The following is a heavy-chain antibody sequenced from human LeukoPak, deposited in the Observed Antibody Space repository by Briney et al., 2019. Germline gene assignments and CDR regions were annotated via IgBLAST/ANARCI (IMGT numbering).Heavy chain of an antibody. Sequence: ASVKVSCKASGGTFSSYAISWVRQAPGQGLEWMGGIIPIFGTANYAQKFQGRVTITADESTSTAYMELSSLRSEDTAVYYCAGAPSPYDILTGRNAFDIWGQGTMVTVSS. J-gene: IGHJ3*02. CDR1: GGTFSSYA. CDR2: IIPIFGTA. V-gene: IGHV1-69*13. D-gene: IGHD3-9*01. CDR3: AGAPSPYDILTGRNAFDI.